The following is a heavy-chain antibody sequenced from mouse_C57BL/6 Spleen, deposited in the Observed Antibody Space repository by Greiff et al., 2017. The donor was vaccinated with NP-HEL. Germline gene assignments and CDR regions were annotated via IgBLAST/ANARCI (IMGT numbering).Heavy chain of an antibody. J-gene: IGHJ3*01. V-gene: IGHV1-69*01. CDR3: ARFHWDVGFAY. D-gene: IGHD4-1*01. CDR1: GYTFTSYW. CDR2: IDPSDSYT. Sequence: QVQLQQTGAELVMPGASVKLSCKASGYTFTSYWMHWVKQRPGQGLEWIGEIDPSDSYTNYNQKFKGKSTLTVDKSSSTAYMQLSSLTSEDSAVYYCARFHWDVGFAYWGQGTLVTVSA.